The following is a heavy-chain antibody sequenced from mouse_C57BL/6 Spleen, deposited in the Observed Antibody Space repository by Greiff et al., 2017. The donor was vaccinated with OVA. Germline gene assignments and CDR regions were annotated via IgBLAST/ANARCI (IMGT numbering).Heavy chain of an antibody. J-gene: IGHJ2*01. D-gene: IGHD1-1*01. Sequence: QVQLQQSGAELVRPGTSVKVSCKASGYAFTNYLIEWVKQRPGQGLEWIGVINPGSGGTNYNEKFKGKATLTADKSSSTAYMQLSSLTSEDSAVYFCARSGYYAKGNFDYWGQGTTLTVSS. CDR2: INPGSGGT. V-gene: IGHV1-54*01. CDR1: GYAFTNYL. CDR3: ARSGYYAKGNFDY.